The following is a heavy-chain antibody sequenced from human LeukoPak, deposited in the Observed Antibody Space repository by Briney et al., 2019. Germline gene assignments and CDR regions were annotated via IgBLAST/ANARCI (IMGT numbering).Heavy chain of an antibody. J-gene: IGHJ5*02. D-gene: IGHD3-10*01. CDR3: ARVLLWFGELRNWFDP. CDR2: IYYSGST. CDR1: GGSISSSSYY. V-gene: IGHV4-39*01. Sequence: SETLSLTCTVSGGSISSSSYYWGWIRQPPGKGLEWIGSIYYSGSTYYNPSLKSRVTISVDTSKDQFSLKLSSVTAADTAVYYCARVLLWFGELRNWFDPWGQGTLVTVSS.